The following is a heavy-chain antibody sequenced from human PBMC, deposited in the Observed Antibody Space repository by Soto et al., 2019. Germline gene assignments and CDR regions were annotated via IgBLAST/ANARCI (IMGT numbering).Heavy chain of an antibody. J-gene: IGHJ5*02. Sequence: LSLTCTVSGGSISSYYWSWIRQPPGKGLEWIGYIYYSGSTNYNPSLKSRVTISVDTSKNQFSLKLSSVTAADTAVYYCARGHSVYYDILTGPQGGWFDPWGQGTLVTVSS. D-gene: IGHD3-9*01. CDR3: ARGHSVYYDILTGPQGGWFDP. CDR2: IYYSGST. CDR1: GGSISSYY. V-gene: IGHV4-59*01.